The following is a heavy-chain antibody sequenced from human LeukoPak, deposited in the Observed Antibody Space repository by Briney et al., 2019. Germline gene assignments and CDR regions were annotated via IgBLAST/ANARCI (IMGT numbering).Heavy chain of an antibody. CDR3: ASVPGYSSGWYVD. D-gene: IGHD6-19*01. CDR1: GYTFINYY. Sequence: ASVMVSCKASGYTFINYYMHWVRQAPGQGLEWMGTINPSGGSASYAQKFQGRVTMTRDTSTTTVYMEVSSLRSEDTAVYYCASVPGYSSGWYVDWGQGTLVTVSS. J-gene: IGHJ4*02. CDR2: INPSGGSA. V-gene: IGHV1-46*01.